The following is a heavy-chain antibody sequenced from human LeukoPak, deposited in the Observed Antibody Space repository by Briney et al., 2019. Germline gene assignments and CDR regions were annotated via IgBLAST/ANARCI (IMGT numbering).Heavy chain of an antibody. CDR3: AKDRRKGPYYYYMDV. J-gene: IGHJ6*03. CDR1: GFTFDDYA. Sequence: PGRSLRLSCAASGFTFDDYAMHWVRQAPGKGLEWVSGISWNSGSIGYADSVKGRFTISRDNAKNSLYLQMNSLRAEDMALYYCAKDRRKGPYYYYMDVWGKGTTVTVSS. CDR2: ISWNSGSI. V-gene: IGHV3-9*03.